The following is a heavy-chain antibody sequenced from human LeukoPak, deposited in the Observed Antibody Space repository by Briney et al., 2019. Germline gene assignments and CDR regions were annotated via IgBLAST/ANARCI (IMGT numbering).Heavy chain of an antibody. CDR3: ARGGAQIMSSFDY. J-gene: IGHJ4*02. CDR2: ISPSETTI. V-gene: IGHV3-11*04. D-gene: IGHD2-8*01. Sequence: GGSLRLSCAASGFTFTDYYMCWVRQAPGKGLEWVSYISPSETTINYADSVKGRFTISRDNAKNSLYLQMNSLRAEDTAVYYCARGGAQIMSSFDYWGQGTLVTVSS. CDR1: GFTFTDYY.